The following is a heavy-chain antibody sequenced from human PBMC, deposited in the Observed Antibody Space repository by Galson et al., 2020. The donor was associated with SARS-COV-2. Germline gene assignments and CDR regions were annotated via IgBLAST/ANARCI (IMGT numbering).Heavy chain of an antibody. CDR2: IKEDGTAK. Sequence: GGSLRLSCTASGFTFSDYWMDWVRQAPGKGLEWVANIKEDGTAKHYLDSVKGRFTISRDNAKKSLYLQMNSLRDEDTAVYYCARVRRYSAYDNLDCWGQGTLVTVSS. J-gene: IGHJ4*02. CDR3: ARVRRYSAYDNLDC. V-gene: IGHV3-7*03. CDR1: GFTFSDYW. D-gene: IGHD5-12*01.